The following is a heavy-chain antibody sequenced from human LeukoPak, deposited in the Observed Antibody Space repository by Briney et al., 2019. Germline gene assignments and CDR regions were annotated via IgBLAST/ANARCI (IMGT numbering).Heavy chain of an antibody. CDR1: GFTFSSYA. CDR2: ISYDGSNK. Sequence: GGSLRLSCAASGFTFSSYAMHWVRQAPGKGLEWVAVISYDGSNKYYADSVKGRFTISRDNSKNTLYLQMNSLRAEDTAVYYCARDPSYYYDSSGYYHYYYYMDVWGKGTTVTVSS. D-gene: IGHD3-22*01. CDR3: ARDPSYYYDSSGYYHYYYYMDV. J-gene: IGHJ6*03. V-gene: IGHV3-30*04.